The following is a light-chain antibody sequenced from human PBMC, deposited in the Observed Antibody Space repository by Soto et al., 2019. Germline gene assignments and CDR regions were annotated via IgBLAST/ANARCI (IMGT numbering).Light chain of an antibody. J-gene: IGLJ2*01. CDR3: SSYAGSSTFVV. Sequence: QSVLTQPASVSGSPGQSITMSCTGSRSDVGGYNLVSWYQQHPGNAPKLMIYEVSKRPSGVSNRFSGSKSGNTASLTISGLQAEDEADYYCSSYAGSSTFVVFGGGTKVTVL. CDR2: EVS. V-gene: IGLV2-23*02. CDR1: RSDVGGYNL.